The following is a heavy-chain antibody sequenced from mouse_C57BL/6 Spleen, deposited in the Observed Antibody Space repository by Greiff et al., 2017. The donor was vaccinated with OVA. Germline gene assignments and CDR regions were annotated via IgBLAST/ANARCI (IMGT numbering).Heavy chain of an antibody. CDR2: INPNNGGT. CDR1: GYTFTDYY. V-gene: IGHV1-26*01. D-gene: IGHD2-3*01. J-gene: IGHJ4*01. CDR3: ARRKKDDGYYVGYAMDY. Sequence: VQLQQSGPELVKPGASVKISCKASGYTFTDYYMNWVKQSHGKSLEWIGDINPNNGGTSYNQKFKGKATLTVDKSSSTAYMELRSLTSEDSAVYYCARRKKDDGYYVGYAMDYWGQGTSVTVSS.